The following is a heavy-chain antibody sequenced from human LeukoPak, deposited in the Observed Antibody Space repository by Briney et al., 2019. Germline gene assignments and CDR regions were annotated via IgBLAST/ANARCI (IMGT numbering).Heavy chain of an antibody. CDR2: IRSDGSNK. J-gene: IGHJ4*02. Sequence: PGGSLRLSCAASGFTLCYYGTHWVRQAPGKGLGRVAFIRSDGSNKYYADFVKGRFTISRDSSKNTLCLQMNSLRPEGTAVYYCAREFEWSFDYWGQGTLGTVSS. CDR3: AREFEWSFDY. CDR1: GFTLCYYG. V-gene: IGHV3-30*02. D-gene: IGHD3-3*01.